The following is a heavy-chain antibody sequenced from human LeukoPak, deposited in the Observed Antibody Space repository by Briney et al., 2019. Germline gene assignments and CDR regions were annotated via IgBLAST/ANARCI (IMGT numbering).Heavy chain of an antibody. J-gene: IGHJ5*02. CDR1: GGSISSGNYY. Sequence: KSSETLSLTCTVSGGSISSGNYYWGWIRQPPGKGLEWIGSIYYSGSTYYNPSLKSRVTISVDTSKNQFSLNLTSVTAADTAVFYCASQEGLYSSSRAWGQGTLVTVSS. CDR2: IYYSGST. D-gene: IGHD6-6*01. V-gene: IGHV4-39*01. CDR3: ASQEGLYSSSRA.